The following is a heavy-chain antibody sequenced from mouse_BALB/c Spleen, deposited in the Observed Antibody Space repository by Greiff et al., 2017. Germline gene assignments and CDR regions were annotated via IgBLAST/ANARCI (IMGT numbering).Heavy chain of an antibody. CDR2: INPGSGGT. V-gene: IGHV1-54*01. CDR1: GYAFTNYL. D-gene: IGHD1-1*01. Sequence: QVQLQQSGAELVRPGTSVKVSCKASGYAFTNYLIEWVKQRPGQGLEWIGVINPGSGGTNYNEKFKGKATLTADKSSSTAYMQLSSLTSDDSAVYFCARSYYYGSSYFDYWGQGTTLTVSS. CDR3: ARSYYYGSSYFDY. J-gene: IGHJ2*01.